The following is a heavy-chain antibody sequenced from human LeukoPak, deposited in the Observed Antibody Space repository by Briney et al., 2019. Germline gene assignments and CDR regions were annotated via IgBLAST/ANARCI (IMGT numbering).Heavy chain of an antibody. CDR3: ARGDYDILSGDAFDI. J-gene: IGHJ3*02. D-gene: IGHD3-9*01. CDR2: IYSSGST. Sequence: PSETLSLTCNVSGGSIRGYYWSWIRQPPGKGLEWIGYIYSSGSTNYNPSLKSRVTISVDTSKNQFSLKLSSVTAADTAVYYCARGDYDILSGDAFDIWGQGTMVTVSS. V-gene: IGHV4-59*12. CDR1: GGSIRGYY.